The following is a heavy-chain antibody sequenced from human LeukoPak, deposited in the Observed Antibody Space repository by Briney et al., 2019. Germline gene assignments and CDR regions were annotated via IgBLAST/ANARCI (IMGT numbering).Heavy chain of an antibody. CDR3: ARIMGYYDYVWGSYRNTPSDY. CDR2: INPNSGGT. V-gene: IGHV1-2*02. J-gene: IGHJ4*02. Sequence: GASVKVSCKASGYTFTGYYIHWVRQAPGQGLEWMGWINPNSGGTNYAQKFQGRVTMTRDTSISTAYMELSRLRSDDTAVYYCARIMGYYDYVWGSYRNTPSDYWGQGTLVTVSS. D-gene: IGHD3-16*02. CDR1: GYTFTGYY.